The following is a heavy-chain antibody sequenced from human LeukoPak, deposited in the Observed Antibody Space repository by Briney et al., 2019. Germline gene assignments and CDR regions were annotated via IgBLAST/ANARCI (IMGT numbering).Heavy chain of an antibody. Sequence: ASVKVSCKASGYTFTSYDINWVRQATGQGLEWMGWMNPNSGNTGYAQKFQGRVTMTRNTSISTAYMELSSLRSEDTAVYYCAKSKRERGWYHNWGRGTLVTVSS. CDR1: GYTFTSYD. D-gene: IGHD6-19*01. CDR2: MNPNSGNT. CDR3: AKSKRERGWYHN. J-gene: IGHJ4*02. V-gene: IGHV1-8*01.